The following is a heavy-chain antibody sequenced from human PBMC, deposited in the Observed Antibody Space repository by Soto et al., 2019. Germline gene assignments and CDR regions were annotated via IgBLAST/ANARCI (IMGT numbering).Heavy chain of an antibody. J-gene: IGHJ6*02. Sequence: QVQLVQSGAEVKKPGASVKVSCKASGYTFTSYGISWVRQAPGQGIAWMGWISAYNGNTNYAQKLQGRVTMTTDTSTSTAYMELRSLRSDDTAVYYCARVKPDDFWSGYYYYYGMDVWGQGTTVTVSS. D-gene: IGHD3-3*01. CDR2: ISAYNGNT. CDR1: GYTFTSYG. V-gene: IGHV1-18*01. CDR3: ARVKPDDFWSGYYYYYGMDV.